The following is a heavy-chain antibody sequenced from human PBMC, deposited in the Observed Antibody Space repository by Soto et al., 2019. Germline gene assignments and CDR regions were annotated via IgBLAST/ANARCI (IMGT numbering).Heavy chain of an antibody. J-gene: IGHJ4*02. CDR1: GYTFTNYA. D-gene: IGHD5-12*01. CDR3: ARVSGYYFLDY. V-gene: IGHV1-3*05. CDR2: INAGNGNT. Sequence: QVQLVQSGAEEKKPGASVKVSCKASGYTFTNYAMHWVRQAPGQRLEWMGWINAGNGNTKYSQKSQGRVTITRDTAASTAYMELSSLRYEDTAVYYCARVSGYYFLDYWGQGTLVTVSS.